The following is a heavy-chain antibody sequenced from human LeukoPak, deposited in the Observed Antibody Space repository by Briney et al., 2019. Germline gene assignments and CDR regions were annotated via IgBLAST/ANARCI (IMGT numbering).Heavy chain of an antibody. CDR3: ARHQRGHSDAFDI. Sequence: SETLPLTCTVSGGSISSHYWSWIRQPPGKGLEWIGYIYYSGRTNYNPSLKSRVTISVDTSKNQFSLKVSSLTAADTAVYFCARHQRGHSDAFDIWGQGTMVSVSS. J-gene: IGHJ3*02. D-gene: IGHD4-23*01. V-gene: IGHV4-59*11. CDR2: IYYSGRT. CDR1: GGSISSHY.